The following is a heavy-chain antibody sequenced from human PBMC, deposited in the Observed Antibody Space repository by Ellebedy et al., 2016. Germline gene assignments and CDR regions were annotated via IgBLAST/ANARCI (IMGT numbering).Heavy chain of an antibody. Sequence: GESLKISXAASGFTFSEYHMSWIRQAPGKGLECVSYISSSGSTTYYADSVKGRFTISRDNAKNSLYLQMNSLRAEDTAVYYCARGLDIVVVPGAPDYWGQGTLVTVSS. J-gene: IGHJ4*02. CDR1: GFTFSEYH. V-gene: IGHV3-11*01. CDR2: ISSSGSTT. D-gene: IGHD2-2*01. CDR3: ARGLDIVVVPGAPDY.